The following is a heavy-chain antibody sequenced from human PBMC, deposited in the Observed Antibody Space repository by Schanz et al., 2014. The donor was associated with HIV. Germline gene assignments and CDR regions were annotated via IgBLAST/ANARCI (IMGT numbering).Heavy chain of an antibody. V-gene: IGHV4-34*01. J-gene: IGHJ6*02. CDR3: GRGTRYERDYVGPRSDGMDV. Sequence: QVQLQQWGAGLLKPSETLSLTCAVYGVSFSGYDWSWIRQPPGKGLEWIGEINHSGSTNYNPSLKSRVTISVDPSKNQFPLKLSSVTAADTAVYFCGRGTRYERDYVGPRSDGMDVWGQGTTVIVSS. CDR1: GVSFSGYD. CDR2: INHSGST. D-gene: IGHD4-17*01.